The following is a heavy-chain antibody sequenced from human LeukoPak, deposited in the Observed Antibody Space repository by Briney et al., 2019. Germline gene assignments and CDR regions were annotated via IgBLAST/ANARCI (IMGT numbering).Heavy chain of an antibody. CDR1: GFTFSSYA. CDR2: ISGSGGST. V-gene: IGHV3-23*01. CDR3: AKGDRPYCGGDCYSRLAFDY. Sequence: GGSLRLSCAASGFTFSSYAMSWVRQAPGKGLEWVSAISGSGGSTHYADSVKGRFTISRDNSKNTLYLQMNSLRAEDTAVYYCAKGDRPYCGGDCYSRLAFDYWGQGTLVTVSS. J-gene: IGHJ4*02. D-gene: IGHD2-21*02.